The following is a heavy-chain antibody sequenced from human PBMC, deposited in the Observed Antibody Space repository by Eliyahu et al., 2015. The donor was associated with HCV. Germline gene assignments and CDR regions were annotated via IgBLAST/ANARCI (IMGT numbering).Heavy chain of an antibody. V-gene: IGHV4-31*03. CDR3: ARGLDYGDYLNWFDP. CDR2: IYYSGST. D-gene: IGHD4-17*01. J-gene: IGHJ5*02. Sequence: QVQLQESGPGLVXPSQTLSLTCTVXGXSISXGGYYXSXIRQHPGKGLGWIGYIYYSGSTYYNPSLKSRVTISVDTSKNQFSLKLSSVTAADTAVYYCARGLDYGDYLNWFDPWGQGTLVTVSS. CDR1: GXSISXGGYY.